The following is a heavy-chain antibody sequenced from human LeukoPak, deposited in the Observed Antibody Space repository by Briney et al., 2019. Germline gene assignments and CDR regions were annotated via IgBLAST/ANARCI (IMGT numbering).Heavy chain of an antibody. Sequence: SETLSLTCTVSGGSISSYYWGWIRQPPGKGLEWIGYIYYSGSTNYNPSLKSRVTISVDTSKNQFSLKLSSVTAADTAVYYCAANLRYSYGGLRIDYWGQGTLVTVSS. CDR3: AANLRYSYGGLRIDY. CDR1: GGSISSYY. J-gene: IGHJ4*02. D-gene: IGHD5-18*01. V-gene: IGHV4-59*01. CDR2: IYYSGST.